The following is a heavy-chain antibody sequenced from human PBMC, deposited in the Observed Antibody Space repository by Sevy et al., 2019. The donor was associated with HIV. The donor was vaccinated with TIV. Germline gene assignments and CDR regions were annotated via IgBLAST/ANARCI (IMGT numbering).Heavy chain of an antibody. CDR2: INQGGNQK. Sequence: GGSLRLSCAASGFTFSSYWINWVRQAPGEGPEWVANINQGGNQKHYMDPVKGRFTISRDNAENAVYLQMNSLRVEDMAVYYCARGPSGAAAGRFDSWGPGTLVTVSS. CDR3: ARGPSGAAAGRFDS. D-gene: IGHD6-13*01. CDR1: GFTFSSYW. V-gene: IGHV3-7*01. J-gene: IGHJ4*02.